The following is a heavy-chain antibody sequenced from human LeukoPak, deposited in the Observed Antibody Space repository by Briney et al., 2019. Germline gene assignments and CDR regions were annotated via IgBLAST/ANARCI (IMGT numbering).Heavy chain of an antibody. J-gene: IGHJ5*02. CDR1: GFTFSDYY. CDR2: ISSSGSTI. V-gene: IGHV3-11*01. Sequence: GGSLRLSCAASGFTFSDYYMSWIRQAPGKGLEWVSYISSSGSTIYYADSVKGRFTISRDNAKNSLYLQMNSLRAEDTAVYHCARACGGDCYPSSGPWGQGTLVTVSS. D-gene: IGHD2-21*02. CDR3: ARACGGDCYPSSGP.